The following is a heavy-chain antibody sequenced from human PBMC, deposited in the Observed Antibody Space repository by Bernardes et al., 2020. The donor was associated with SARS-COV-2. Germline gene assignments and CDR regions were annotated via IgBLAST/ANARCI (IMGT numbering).Heavy chain of an antibody. CDR2: INPNNGDT. CDR3: ASVTYYNFWNSEKEYLEH. V-gene: IGHV1-2*02. Sequence: ASVKVSCQASGYSFTAYYMHWVRQAPGEGLEWMGWINPNNGDTKYAQKFEGKFAVTRNTSISTVYMKLSRLRSDDTAVYYCASVTYYNFWNSEKEYLEHWGQGTLVTVSS. D-gene: IGHD3-3*01. J-gene: IGHJ1*01. CDR1: GYSFTAYY.